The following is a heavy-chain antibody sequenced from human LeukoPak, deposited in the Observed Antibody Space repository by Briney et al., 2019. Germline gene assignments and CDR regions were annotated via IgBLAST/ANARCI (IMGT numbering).Heavy chain of an antibody. J-gene: IGHJ3*02. V-gene: IGHV1-69*13. CDR3: ARGRWELLGQAAFDI. CDR1: GGTFSSYA. Sequence: SVKVSCKASGGTFSSYAISWVRQAPGQGLEWMGGIIPIFGTANYAQKFQGRVTITADESTSTAYMELSSLRSEDTAVYYCARGRWELLGQAAFDIWGQGTMVTVSS. CDR2: IIPIFGTA. D-gene: IGHD1-26*01.